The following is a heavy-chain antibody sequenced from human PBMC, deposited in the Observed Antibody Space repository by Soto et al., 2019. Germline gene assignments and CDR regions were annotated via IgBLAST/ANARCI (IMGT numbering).Heavy chain of an antibody. J-gene: IGHJ4*02. CDR2: IYYSGST. Sequence: GKGLEWIGYIYYSGSTNYNPSLKSRVTISVDTSKNQFSMKLSSVTAADTVVYYCERDMEHYGFDSSGQGTFVSVFS. V-gene: IGHV4-59*01. D-gene: IGHD1-1*01. CDR3: ERDMEHYGFDS.